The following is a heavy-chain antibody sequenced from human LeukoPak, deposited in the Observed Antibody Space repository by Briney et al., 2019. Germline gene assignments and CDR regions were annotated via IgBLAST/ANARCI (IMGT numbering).Heavy chain of an antibody. CDR2: IYYSGST. CDR1: GGSISTGGYY. CDR3: ASPSSGWPNDAFDI. J-gene: IGHJ3*02. Sequence: ASQTLYLTCTVSGGSISTGGYYGSWIRQHPGKGLEWIGYIYYSGSTYYNPSLKSRVTISVDTSKNQFSLKLSSVTAADTAVYYCASPSSGWPNDAFDIWGQGTMVTGSS. D-gene: IGHD6-19*01. V-gene: IGHV4-31*03.